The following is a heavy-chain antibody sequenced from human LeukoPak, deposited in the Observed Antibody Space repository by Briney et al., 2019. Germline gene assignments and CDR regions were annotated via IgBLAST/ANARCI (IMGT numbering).Heavy chain of an antibody. CDR3: AKAPYDSSGYYSKFWIDY. CDR2: ISGSGGST. V-gene: IGHV3-23*01. CDR1: GFTFSSYA. Sequence: GGSLRLFCAASGFTFSSYAMSWVRQAPGKGLEWVSAISGSGGSTYYADSVKGRFTISRDNSKNTLYLQMNSLRAEDTAVYYCAKAPYDSSGYYSKFWIDYWGQGTLVTVSS. D-gene: IGHD3-22*01. J-gene: IGHJ4*02.